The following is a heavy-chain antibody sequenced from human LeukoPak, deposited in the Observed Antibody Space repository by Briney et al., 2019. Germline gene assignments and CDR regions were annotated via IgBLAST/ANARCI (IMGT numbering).Heavy chain of an antibody. V-gene: IGHV4-39*07. CDR3: AKDHYDSSGYPFDY. CDR1: GGSISSSTYY. CDR2: IYYRGNS. Sequence: SETLSLTCTVSGGSISSSTYYWGWIRQPPGKGLEWIGSIYYRGNSYYNPPLKSRVTISVDTSKNHFSLKLRSVTAADTAVYYCAKDHYDSSGYPFDYWGQGTLVTVSS. J-gene: IGHJ4*02. D-gene: IGHD3-22*01.